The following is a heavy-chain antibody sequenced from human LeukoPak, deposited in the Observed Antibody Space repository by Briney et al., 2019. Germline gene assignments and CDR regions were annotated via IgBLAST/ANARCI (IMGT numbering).Heavy chain of an antibody. Sequence: GGSLRLSCATSGFTFSNAWMNWVRQAPGKGLEWAGRIRSNSDGGTIDYAAPVKGRFALSRDDSKNTLYLQMNSLQTEDTAVYYCATDFYDTTWGQGTLVTVSS. CDR1: GFTFSNAW. CDR3: ATDFYDTT. J-gene: IGHJ5*02. CDR2: IRSNSDGGTI. V-gene: IGHV3-15*07. D-gene: IGHD3-22*01.